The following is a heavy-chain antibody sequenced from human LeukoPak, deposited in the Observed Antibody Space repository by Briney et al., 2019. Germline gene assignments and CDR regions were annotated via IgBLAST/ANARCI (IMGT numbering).Heavy chain of an antibody. V-gene: IGHV1-3*01. D-gene: IGHD2-15*01. J-gene: IGHJ5*02. Sequence: ASVKVSCKASGYTFTSYAMHWVRQAPGQRLEWMGWINAGNGNTKYSQEFQGRVTITRDTSASTAYMELSSLRSEDTAVYYCARDLRSYGYCSGGSCYGSYNWFDPWGQGTLVTVSS. CDR1: GYTFTSYA. CDR2: INAGNGNT. CDR3: ARDLRSYGYCSGGSCYGSYNWFDP.